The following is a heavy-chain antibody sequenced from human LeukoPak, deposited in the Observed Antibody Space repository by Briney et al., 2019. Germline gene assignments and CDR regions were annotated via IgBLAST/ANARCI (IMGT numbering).Heavy chain of an antibody. D-gene: IGHD3-3*01. CDR2: IKQNGSEN. J-gene: IGHJ4*02. CDR3: ASTYDFWSDLDY. V-gene: IGHV3-7*01. CDR1: GFTFSSYW. Sequence: PGGSLRLSCAASGFTFSSYWMSWVRQAPGKGLEWVANIKQNGSENYYVDSVKGRFTISSDNAKNSMYLQMNSLSVEDTDVYYCASTYDFWSDLDYWGQGTLVTVSS.